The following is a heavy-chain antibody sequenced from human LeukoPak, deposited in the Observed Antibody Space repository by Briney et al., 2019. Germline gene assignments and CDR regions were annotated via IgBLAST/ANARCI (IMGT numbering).Heavy chain of an antibody. CDR2: IIPIFGTA. J-gene: IGHJ4*02. CDR3: ARVNGGNSKYFDY. Sequence: GASVKVSSKASGGTFSSYAISWVRQAPGQGLEWMGGIIPIFGTANYAQKFQGRVTITADKSTSTAYMELSSLRSEDTAVYYCARVNGGNSKYFDYWGQGTLVTVSS. V-gene: IGHV1-69*06. D-gene: IGHD4-23*01. CDR1: GGTFSSYA.